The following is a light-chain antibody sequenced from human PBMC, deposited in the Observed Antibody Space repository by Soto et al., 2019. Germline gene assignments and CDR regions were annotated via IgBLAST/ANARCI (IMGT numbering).Light chain of an antibody. CDR3: QQFNSYPIT. CDR2: KAT. J-gene: IGKJ5*01. CDR1: QDIRYY. V-gene: IGKV1-9*01. Sequence: DIQMTQSPSSLSASLGDRVTITCQASQDIRYYLNWYQQKPGTAPKLLIYKATTLQSGVPSRFSGSGSGTEFTLTISSLQPEDFATYYCQQFNSYPITFGQGTRLEIK.